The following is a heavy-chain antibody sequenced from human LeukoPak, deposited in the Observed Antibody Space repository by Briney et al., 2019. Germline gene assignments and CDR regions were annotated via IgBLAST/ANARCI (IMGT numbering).Heavy chain of an antibody. Sequence: ASVKVSCKASGYTFTSYYMHWVRQAPGQGLEWMGIINPSGGSTSYAQKFQGRVTMTRDTSTSTVYMELSSLRSEDTAVYYCAREGRTALDYYYGMDVWGQGTTVTVS. CDR2: INPSGGST. CDR1: GYTFTSYY. V-gene: IGHV1-46*01. CDR3: AREGRTALDYYYGMDV. D-gene: IGHD3-10*01. J-gene: IGHJ6*02.